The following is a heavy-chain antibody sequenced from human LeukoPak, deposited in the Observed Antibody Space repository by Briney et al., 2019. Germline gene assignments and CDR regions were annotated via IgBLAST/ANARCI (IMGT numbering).Heavy chain of an antibody. CDR1: GFTFSSYG. J-gene: IGHJ5*02. CDR2: ISYDGSNK. CDR3: AKDWGGVLGP. V-gene: IGHV3-30*18. Sequence: GGSLRLSCAASGFTFSSYGMHWVRQAPGKGLEWVAVISYDGSNKYYADSVKGRFTISRDNSKNTLYLQINSLRAEDTAVYYCAKDWGGVLGPWGQGTLVTVSS. D-gene: IGHD3-10*01.